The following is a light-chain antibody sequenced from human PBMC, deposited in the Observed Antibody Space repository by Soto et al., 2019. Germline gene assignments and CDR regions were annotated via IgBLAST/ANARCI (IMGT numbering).Light chain of an antibody. CDR1: QDISSW. J-gene: IGKJ3*01. V-gene: IGKV1-12*01. CDR3: LQANSFPFT. CDR2: AVS. Sequence: DIQMTQSPSSVSASVGDRVTITCRASQDISSWLAWYQQKPGKAPKLLIYAVSNLQSGVPSRFSGSGSGTDFTLTIYSLQPEDFATYYCLQANSFPFTFGHGTKVDIK.